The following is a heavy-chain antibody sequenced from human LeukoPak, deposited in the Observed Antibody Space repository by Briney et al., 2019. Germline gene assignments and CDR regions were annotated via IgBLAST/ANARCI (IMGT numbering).Heavy chain of an antibody. CDR2: MSPSGGST. J-gene: IGHJ6*02. V-gene: IGHV1-46*01. CDR1: GDTFSSYY. D-gene: IGHD3-10*01. CDR3: ARWRGLNYGMDV. Sequence: ASVKVSFKASGDTFSSYYMHWVRQAPGQGPEWVGIMSPSGGSTGYAQKFQGRVIMTRDTSTSTAYMELRSLRSEDTAVYYCARWRGLNYGMDVWGQGTTVTVSS.